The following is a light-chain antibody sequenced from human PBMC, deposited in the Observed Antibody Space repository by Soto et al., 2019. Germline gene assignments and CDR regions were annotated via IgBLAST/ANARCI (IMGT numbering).Light chain of an antibody. J-gene: IGLJ3*02. Sequence: QSALTQPRSVSGSPGQSVTISCTGTSSDVGGYNYVSWYQQHPGKAPKLMIYDVSKRPSGVPDRFSGSKSGNTASLTISGLQAEDEADYYCCSYAGSYPLVFGGGTKL. CDR1: SSDVGGYNY. V-gene: IGLV2-11*01. CDR3: CSYAGSYPLV. CDR2: DVS.